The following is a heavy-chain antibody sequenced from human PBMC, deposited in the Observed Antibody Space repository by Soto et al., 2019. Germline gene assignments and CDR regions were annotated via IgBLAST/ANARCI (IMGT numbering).Heavy chain of an antibody. J-gene: IGHJ6*02. CDR2: TYHRSKWYN. CDR1: GDSVSSNSAA. Sequence: PSQTLSLTCAISGDSVSSNSAAWNWIRQSPSRGLEWLGRTYHRSKWYNDYAVSVKSRITINPDTSKNQFSLQLNSVTPEDTAVYYCARAPRAIVVVISTVRPYYYGMDFWGQGTTVTVSS. D-gene: IGHD3-22*01. V-gene: IGHV6-1*01. CDR3: ARAPRAIVVVISTVRPYYYGMDF.